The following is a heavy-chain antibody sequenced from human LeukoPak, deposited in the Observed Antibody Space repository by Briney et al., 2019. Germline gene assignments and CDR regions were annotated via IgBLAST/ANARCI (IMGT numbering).Heavy chain of an antibody. V-gene: IGHV4-34*01. Sequence: SETLSLTCAVYGGSFSGYYWSWIRQPPGKGLEWIGEINHSGSTNYNPSLKSRVTISVDTSKNQFSLKLSSVTAADTAVYYCARARSDIVVVVAATPAATVDCWGQGTLVTVSS. CDR3: ARARSDIVVVVAATPAATVDC. CDR1: GGSFSGYY. J-gene: IGHJ4*02. CDR2: INHSGST. D-gene: IGHD2-15*01.